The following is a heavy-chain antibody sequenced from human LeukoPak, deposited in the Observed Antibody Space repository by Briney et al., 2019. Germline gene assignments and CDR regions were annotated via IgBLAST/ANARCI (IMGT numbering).Heavy chain of an antibody. CDR3: ARESDYYDSSGPDY. CDR2: ISSSGTTI. V-gene: IGHV3-11*04. Sequence: GGSLRLSCAASGFTFSDYYMSWIRQAPGKGLEWISYISSSGTTIYYADSVKGRFTISRDNAKNSLYLQMNSLRAEDTAVYYCARESDYYDSSGPDYWGQGTLVTVSS. J-gene: IGHJ4*02. CDR1: GFTFSDYY. D-gene: IGHD3-22*01.